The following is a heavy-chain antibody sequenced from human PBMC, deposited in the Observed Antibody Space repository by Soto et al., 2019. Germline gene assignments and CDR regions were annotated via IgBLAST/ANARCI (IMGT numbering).Heavy chain of an antibody. D-gene: IGHD3-22*01. V-gene: IGHV1-69*13. CDR1: GGTFSSYA. J-gene: IGHJ6*02. CDR3: ASFSPNSSGYYHRYYYGMDV. Sequence: SVKVSCKASGGTFSSYAISWVRQAPGQGLEWMGGIIPIFGTANYAQKFQGRVTITADESTSTAYMELSSLRSEDTAVYYCASFSPNSSGYYHRYYYGMDVWGQGTTVTVSS. CDR2: IIPIFGTA.